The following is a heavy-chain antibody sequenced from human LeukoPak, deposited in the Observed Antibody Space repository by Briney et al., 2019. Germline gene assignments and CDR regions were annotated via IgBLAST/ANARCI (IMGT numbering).Heavy chain of an antibody. CDR2: INPYSSDT. Sequence: ASVKVSCKASGYTFTAHYMHWVRQAPGQGLEWMGWINPYSSDTNYAQTFQGRVTITTDTSISTAYMEVSRLRSDDTAVYYCARVHDVLSGYTNWGLGTLVTVSS. CDR3: ARVHDVLSGYTN. CDR1: GYTFTAHY. D-gene: IGHD3-3*01. J-gene: IGHJ4*02. V-gene: IGHV1-2*02.